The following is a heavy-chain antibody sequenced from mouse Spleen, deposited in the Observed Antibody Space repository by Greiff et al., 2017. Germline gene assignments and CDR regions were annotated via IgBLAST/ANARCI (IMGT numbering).Heavy chain of an antibody. V-gene: IGHV1-76*01. CDR2: IYPGSGNT. D-gene: IGHD3-1*01. J-gene: IGHJ3*01. CDR3: ARKAGRVGGAWFAY. CDR1: GYTFTDYY. Sequence: VQLQQSGAGLVRPGASVKLSCKASGYTFTDYYINWVKQRPGQGLEWIARIYPGSGNTYYNDKFKGKATLTAEKASSTAYMQLSSLTSEDSAVYYCARKAGRVGGAWFAYWGQGTLVTVSA.